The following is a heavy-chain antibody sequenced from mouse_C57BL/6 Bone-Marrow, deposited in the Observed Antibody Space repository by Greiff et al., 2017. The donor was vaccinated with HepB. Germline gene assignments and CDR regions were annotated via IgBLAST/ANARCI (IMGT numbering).Heavy chain of an antibody. CDR1: GFTFSSYG. J-gene: IGHJ4*01. V-gene: IGHV5-6*01. CDR2: ISSGGSYT. D-gene: IGHD2-3*01. CDR3: ARPIYDGYYGAMDY. Sequence: EVQLVESGGDLVKPGGSLKLSCAASGFTFSSYGMSWVRQTPDKRLEWVATISSGGSYTYYPDSVKGRFTISRDNAKNTLYLHMSSLKSEDTAMYDCARPIYDGYYGAMDYWGQGTSVTVSS.